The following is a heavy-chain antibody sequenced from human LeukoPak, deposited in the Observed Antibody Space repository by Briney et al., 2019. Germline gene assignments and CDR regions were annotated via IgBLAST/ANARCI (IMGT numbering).Heavy chain of an antibody. D-gene: IGHD2-2*01. Sequence: PSETLSLTCTVSGGSISSSSYYWGWIRQPPGKGLEWIGSIRYSGSTYYNPSLKSRVTISVDTSKNQFSLKLSSVTAADTAVYYCARLLIVVVPAAPRGFDYWGQGTLATVSS. CDR2: IRYSGST. J-gene: IGHJ4*02. CDR1: GGSISSSSYY. CDR3: ARLLIVVVPAAPRGFDY. V-gene: IGHV4-39*01.